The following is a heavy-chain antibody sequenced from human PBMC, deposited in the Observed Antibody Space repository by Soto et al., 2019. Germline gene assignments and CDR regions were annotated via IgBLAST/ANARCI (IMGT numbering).Heavy chain of an antibody. J-gene: IGHJ4*02. CDR1: GCSFSIFG. Sequence: SVKVSWKASGCSFSIFGISWVRQAPGQGLEWMEGIVPVFGRPNYAQRFRGRLTITADESTSTGYMELISLRSDDTAVYYCAREGSGYNFWGQGTQVTVSS. V-gene: IGHV1-69*13. CDR2: IVPVFGRP. CDR3: AREGSGYNF. D-gene: IGHD5-12*01.